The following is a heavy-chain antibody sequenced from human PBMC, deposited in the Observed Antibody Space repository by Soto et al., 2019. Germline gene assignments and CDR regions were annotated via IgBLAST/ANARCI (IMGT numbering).Heavy chain of an antibody. J-gene: IGHJ6*02. CDR1: GYTLTELS. V-gene: IGHV1-24*01. Sequence: ASVKVSCKVSGYTLTELSMHWVRQAPGKGLEWMGGFDPEDGETIYAQKFQGRGTMTEDASTDTAYMELSSLRSEDTAVYYCATRLSRSYYYGMDVWGQGTTVTLSS. CDR2: FDPEDGET. CDR3: ATRLSRSYYYGMDV.